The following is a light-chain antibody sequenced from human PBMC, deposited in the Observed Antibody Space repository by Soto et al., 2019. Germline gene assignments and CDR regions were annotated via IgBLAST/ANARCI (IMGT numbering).Light chain of an antibody. CDR2: AAS. CDR3: QQYGTVPWT. V-gene: IGKV1-39*02. CDR1: NTNSKY. J-gene: IGKJ1*01. Sequence: ACVSLPCRTRNTNSKYLNWYQQKPGKAPKSLIYAASSWPRGIPARFSGSESGTNFTLSISGLEPEDFAMYYCQQYGTVPWTFGQGTKVDIK.